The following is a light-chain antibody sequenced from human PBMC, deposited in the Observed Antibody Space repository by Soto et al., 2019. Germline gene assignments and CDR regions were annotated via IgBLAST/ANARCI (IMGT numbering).Light chain of an antibody. V-gene: IGKV3-11*01. CDR3: QQRRDWPLT. Sequence: EIVLTQSPATLSLSPGERATLSCRASQSLNSYLAWFQQKPGQAPRLLIYDASNRATDIPARFSGSGSGTDFTLTISSLEPADFAVYYCQQRRDWPLTFGGGNKVEIK. J-gene: IGKJ4*01. CDR1: QSLNSY. CDR2: DAS.